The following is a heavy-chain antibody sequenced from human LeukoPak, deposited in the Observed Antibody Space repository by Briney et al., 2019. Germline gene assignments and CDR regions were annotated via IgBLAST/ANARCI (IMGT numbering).Heavy chain of an antibody. D-gene: IGHD1/OR15-1a*01. CDR1: GFTFGDYA. CDR2: IRSKAYGGTT. J-gene: IGHJ6*03. V-gene: IGHV3-49*04. CDR3: TRATREWNNYYYYYMDV. Sequence: GGSLRLSCTASGFTFGDYAMSWVRQAPGKGLEGVGFIRSKAYGGTTEYAASVKGRFTISRDDSKSIAYLQMNSLKTEDTAVYYCTRATREWNNYYYYYMDVWGKGTTVTVSS.